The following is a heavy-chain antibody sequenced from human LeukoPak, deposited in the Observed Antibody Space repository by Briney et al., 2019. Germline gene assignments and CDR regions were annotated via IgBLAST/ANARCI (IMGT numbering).Heavy chain of an antibody. V-gene: IGHV4-39*02. CDR1: GGSISSSGDY. CDR3: ERETAMANVAT. Sequence: PSETLSLTCAVSGGSISSSGDYWAWIRQPPGKGREGIGSNYSGSTHYNPSLRSRVTISVDTCKNQFSLKLRCVPAADTVVYHCERETAMANVATWGQGTLVTVSS. D-gene: IGHD5-18*01. CDR2: NYSGST. J-gene: IGHJ5*02.